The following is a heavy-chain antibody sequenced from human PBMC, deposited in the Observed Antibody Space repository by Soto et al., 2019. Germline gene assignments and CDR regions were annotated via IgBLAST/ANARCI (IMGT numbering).Heavy chain of an antibody. CDR3: AKDEGRFLRNYFNYGIDV. D-gene: IGHD3-3*01. J-gene: IGHJ6*02. V-gene: IGHV3-33*03. CDR1: VFDFIDHG. CDR2: ISYDGTAK. Sequence: GGSLRLSCASSVFDFIDHGMQWVRQAPAEGLEWVTVISYDGTAKYYKESVKGRFTTSRDNSKKTLYLQIDSLRVEDTAVYYCAKDEGRFLRNYFNYGIDVWGLGTTVTVSS.